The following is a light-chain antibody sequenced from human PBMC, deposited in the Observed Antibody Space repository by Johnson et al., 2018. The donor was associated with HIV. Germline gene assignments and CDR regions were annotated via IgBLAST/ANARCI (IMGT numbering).Light chain of an antibody. CDR1: SSNIGNNY. V-gene: IGLV1-51*02. Sequence: QSVLTQPPSVSAAPGQKVTISCSGSSSNIGNNYVSWYQQLPGTAPKLLIYENNKRPSGIPDRLSGSKSGTSATLGITGLQTGDEADYYCGTWDTSLSPGGVFGSGTKVTVL. CDR3: GTWDTSLSPGGV. CDR2: ENN. J-gene: IGLJ1*01.